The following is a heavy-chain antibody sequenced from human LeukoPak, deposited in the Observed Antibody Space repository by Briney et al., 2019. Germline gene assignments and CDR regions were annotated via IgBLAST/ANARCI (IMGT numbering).Heavy chain of an antibody. CDR1: GFTFSSYG. J-gene: IGHJ6*03. V-gene: IGHV3-43D*03. D-gene: IGHD2-8*01. Sequence: GGTLRLSCAASGFTFSSYGMSWVRPAPGKGLEWVSLIPWDGGTTYYADSVKGRFTISRDNSKNSLYLQVNSLRVEDTALYYCAKSGLVDDYYYYIDVWGIGTTVTVSS. CDR2: IPWDGGTT. CDR3: AKSGLVDDYYYYIDV.